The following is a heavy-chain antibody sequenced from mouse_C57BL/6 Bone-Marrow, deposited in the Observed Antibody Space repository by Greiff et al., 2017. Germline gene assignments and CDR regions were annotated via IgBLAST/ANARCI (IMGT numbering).Heavy chain of an antibody. Sequence: QVQLKQSGPELVKPGASVKISCKASGYAFSSSWMHWVKQRPGKGLEWIGRIYPGDGDTNYNGKFKGKATLTADKSSSTAYMQLSSLTSEDSAVYFCARRGYLRYFDVWGTGTTVTVSS. CDR1: GYAFSSSW. J-gene: IGHJ1*03. CDR2: IYPGDGDT. CDR3: ARRGYLRYFDV. V-gene: IGHV1-82*01.